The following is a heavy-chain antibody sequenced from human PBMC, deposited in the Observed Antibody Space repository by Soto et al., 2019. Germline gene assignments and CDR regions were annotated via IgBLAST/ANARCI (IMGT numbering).Heavy chain of an antibody. V-gene: IGHV3-30-3*01. CDR1: GFTFSSYA. Sequence: QVQLVESGGGVVQPGRSLRLSCAASGFTFSSYAMHWVRQAPGKGLEWVAVISYDGSNKYYADSVKGRFTISRDNSKNTLYLQMNSLRAEDTAVYYCARVDGSWYDRYYYYGMDVWDQGTTVTVSS. CDR2: ISYDGSNK. CDR3: ARVDGSWYDRYYYYGMDV. J-gene: IGHJ6*02. D-gene: IGHD6-13*01.